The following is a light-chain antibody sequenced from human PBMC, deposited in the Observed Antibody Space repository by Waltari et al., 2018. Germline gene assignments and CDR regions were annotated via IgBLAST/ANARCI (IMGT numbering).Light chain of an antibody. CDR1: QSVGTN. CDR3: QQYKTWPYA. CDR2: AAA. J-gene: IGKJ2*01. Sequence: EKVLRQSPATLSVSAGETVTLSCRASQSVGTNLAGDQHTPGQAPGLLIYAAATRATGVPDRFTGSGSATEFTLTIDSLQSEDFALFYCQQYKTWPYAFGQGTKIEMK. V-gene: IGKV3-15*01.